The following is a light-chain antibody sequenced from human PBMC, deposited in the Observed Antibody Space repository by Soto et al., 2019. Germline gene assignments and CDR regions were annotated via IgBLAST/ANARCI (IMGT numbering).Light chain of an antibody. J-gene: IGLJ1*01. CDR1: SSDVGGYNS. V-gene: IGLV2-14*01. Sequence: QSALTQPASVSGSPGQSITISCTGTSSDVGGYNSVSWYQQHPGKAPKLMIYEVTNRPSGVSNRFSGSKSGNTASLTISGLQAEYEADYYCSSYTSSSLYVFGTGTKLTVL. CDR3: SSYTSSSLYV. CDR2: EVT.